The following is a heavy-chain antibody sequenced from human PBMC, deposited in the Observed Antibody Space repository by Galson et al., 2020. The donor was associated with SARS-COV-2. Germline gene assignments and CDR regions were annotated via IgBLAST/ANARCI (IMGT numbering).Heavy chain of an antibody. CDR3: AREDYGDFGLGSYDYGMDV. CDR2: TSPNSGDT. V-gene: IGHV1-2*02. CDR1: GYTLTGYY. Sequence: ASVKVSCKASGYTLTGYYMHWVRQAPGQGLEWMGWTSPNSGDTNYAQKFQGRVTMTTDTSISTAYMELSGLTSDDTAVYYCAREDYGDFGLGSYDYGMDVWGQGTAVAVSS. J-gene: IGHJ6*02. D-gene: IGHD4-17*01.